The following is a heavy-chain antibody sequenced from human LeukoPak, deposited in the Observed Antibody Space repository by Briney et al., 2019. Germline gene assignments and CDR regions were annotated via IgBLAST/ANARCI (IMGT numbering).Heavy chain of an antibody. J-gene: IGHJ4*02. Sequence: SETLSLTCTVSGGSISSSSAYWGWIRQPPGKGLEWIGSIYYSKNTYYNPSLKSRVTISADTSKNQFSLTLGSMSATDTAVYYCVSPRGFSYGYFDYWGQGTLVTVSS. V-gene: IGHV4-39*01. CDR1: GGSISSSSAY. CDR2: IYYSKNT. D-gene: IGHD5-18*01. CDR3: VSPRGFSYGYFDY.